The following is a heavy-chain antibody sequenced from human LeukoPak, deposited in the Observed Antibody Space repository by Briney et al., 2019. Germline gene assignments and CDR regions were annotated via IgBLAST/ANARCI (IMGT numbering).Heavy chain of an antibody. CDR2: INHSGST. Sequence: PSETLSLTCAVYGGSFSGYYWSWIRQPPGKGLEWIGEINHSGSTNYNTSLKSRVTISVDTSKNQFSLKLSSVTAADTAVYYCARGLGGFDPWGQGTLVTVSS. J-gene: IGHJ5*02. V-gene: IGHV4-34*01. CDR1: GGSFSGYY. CDR3: ARGLGGFDP.